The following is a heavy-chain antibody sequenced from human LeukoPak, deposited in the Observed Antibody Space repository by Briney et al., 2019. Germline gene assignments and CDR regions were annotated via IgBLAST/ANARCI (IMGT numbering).Heavy chain of an antibody. CDR2: IIPIFGKA. Sequence: SVKVSCKASRGTFSSYAISWVRQAPGQGLEWMGGIIPIFGKANYAQKFQGRVTITADKSTSTAYMELSSLRSEDTAVYYCARDRYSYYDSSGYYYGWGQGTLVTVSS. CDR1: RGTFSSYA. J-gene: IGHJ4*02. CDR3: ARDRYSYYDSSGYYYG. V-gene: IGHV1-69*06. D-gene: IGHD3-22*01.